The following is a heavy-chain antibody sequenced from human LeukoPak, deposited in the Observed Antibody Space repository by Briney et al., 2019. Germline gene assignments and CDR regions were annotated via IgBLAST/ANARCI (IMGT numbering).Heavy chain of an antibody. CDR1: GYTFTGYH. J-gene: IGHJ5*02. Sequence: ASVKVSCKASGYTFTGYHIHWVRQAPGQGLEWMGWIHPNSGGTNYAQKFQGRVAMTRDTSISTAYIELNSLRSDDTAVYYCARGYCTGGSCSGAWFDPWGQGTLVTVSS. V-gene: IGHV1-2*02. CDR3: ARGYCTGGSCSGAWFDP. D-gene: IGHD2-15*01. CDR2: IHPNSGGT.